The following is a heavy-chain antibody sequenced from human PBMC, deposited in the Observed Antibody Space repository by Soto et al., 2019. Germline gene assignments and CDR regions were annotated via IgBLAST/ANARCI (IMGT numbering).Heavy chain of an antibody. CDR1: GFTFSSYA. D-gene: IGHD2-2*01. CDR2: ISGSGGST. CDR3: AKDLSRGYCSSTSCYPGYAFEI. Sequence: PGGSLRLSCAASGFTFSSYAMSWARQAPGKGLEWVSAISGSGGSTYYADSVKGRFTISRDNSKNTLYLQMNSLRAEDTAVYYCAKDLSRGYCSSTSCYPGYAFEIWGQGTMVTVSS. V-gene: IGHV3-23*01. J-gene: IGHJ3*02.